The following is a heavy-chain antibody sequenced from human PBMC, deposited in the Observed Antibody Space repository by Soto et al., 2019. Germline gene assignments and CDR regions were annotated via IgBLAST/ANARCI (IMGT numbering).Heavy chain of an antibody. J-gene: IGHJ5*02. D-gene: IGHD3-3*01. V-gene: IGHV1-18*01. CDR2: ISAYNGNT. CDR3: ARIVEGGRLLEWLPSAFDP. CDR1: GYTFTSYG. Sequence: ASVKVSCKASGYTFTSYGISWVRQAPGQGLDWMGWISAYNGNTNYAQKLQGRVTMTTDTSTSTAYMELRSLRSDDTAVYYCARIVEGGRLLEWLPSAFDPWGQGTLVTVSS.